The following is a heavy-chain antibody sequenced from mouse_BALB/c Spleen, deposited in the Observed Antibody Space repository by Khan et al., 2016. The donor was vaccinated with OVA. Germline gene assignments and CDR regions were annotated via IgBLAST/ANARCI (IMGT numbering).Heavy chain of an antibody. CDR2: ISTYYGDV. J-gene: IGHJ3*01. V-gene: IGHV1S137*01. CDR3: ARGRTFAY. CDR1: GYTFTDYA. Sequence: QVQLLQSGAELVRPGVSVKISCKGSGYTFTDYAMHWVKQSHAKSLEWIGVISTYYGDVDYSQKVKGKATMTVDRSSSTVYMELARLTSEDSAIYYCARGRTFAYWGQGTLVTVSA.